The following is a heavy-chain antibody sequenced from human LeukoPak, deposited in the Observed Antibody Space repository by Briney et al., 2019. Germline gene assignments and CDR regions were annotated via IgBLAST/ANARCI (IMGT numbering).Heavy chain of an antibody. D-gene: IGHD3-22*01. J-gene: IGHJ4*02. CDR2: ISGSGGST. V-gene: IGHV3-23*01. Sequence: PGGSLRLSCAASGFTFSSYAMGWVRQAPGKGLEWVSAISGSGGSTHYADSVKGRFTISRDNSKNTLYLQMNSLRAEDTAVYYCAKEGMIVVVITTYFDYWGQGTLVTVSS. CDR3: AKEGMIVVVITTYFDY. CDR1: GFTFSSYA.